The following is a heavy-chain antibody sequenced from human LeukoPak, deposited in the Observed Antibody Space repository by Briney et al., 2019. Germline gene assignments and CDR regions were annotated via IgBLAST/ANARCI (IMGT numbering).Heavy chain of an antibody. Sequence: SETLSLTCGVSGGXISSSNCWSWVRQPPGKGLEWIGEIYHSGSTNYNPSLKSRVTISVDKSKNQFSLKLSSVTAADTAVYYCARGSIAAAGSDYWGQGTLVTVSS. CDR2: IYHSGST. CDR1: GGXISSSNC. J-gene: IGHJ4*02. V-gene: IGHV4-4*02. CDR3: ARGSIAAAGSDY. D-gene: IGHD6-13*01.